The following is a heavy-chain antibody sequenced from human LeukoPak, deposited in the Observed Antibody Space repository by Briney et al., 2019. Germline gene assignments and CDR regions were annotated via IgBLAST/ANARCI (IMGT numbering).Heavy chain of an antibody. CDR3: ARRYYDSSGYFDAFDI. CDR1: GFSFSTYA. CDR2: ISGNGGST. Sequence: PGGSLKLSCTASGFSFSTYAMSWVRQAPGKGLEWVSGISGNGGSTYYEDSVKGRFTISRDKSKNTVFLQVNSLRAEDTAVYYCARRYYDSSGYFDAFDIWGQGTMVTVCS. J-gene: IGHJ3*02. V-gene: IGHV3-23*01. D-gene: IGHD3-22*01.